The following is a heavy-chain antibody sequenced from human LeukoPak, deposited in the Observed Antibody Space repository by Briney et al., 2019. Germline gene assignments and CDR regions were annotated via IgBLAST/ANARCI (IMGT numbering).Heavy chain of an antibody. Sequence: NSSETLSLTCTVSGDSISSYCWSWIRQPPGKGLEWIGYIYYSGSTNYNPSLKSRVIISVDTSKNQFSLKLSSVTAADTAVYYCARGKTYYDISRDAFDIWGQGTMVTVSS. CDR1: GDSISSYC. D-gene: IGHD3-22*01. V-gene: IGHV4-59*01. CDR3: ARGKTYYDISRDAFDI. CDR2: IYYSGST. J-gene: IGHJ3*02.